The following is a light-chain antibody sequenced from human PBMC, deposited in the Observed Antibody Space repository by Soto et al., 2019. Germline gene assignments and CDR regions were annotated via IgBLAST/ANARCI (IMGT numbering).Light chain of an antibody. CDR3: QQIESFPFT. V-gene: IGKV1-9*01. CDR1: QDISSF. J-gene: IGKJ4*01. CDR2: AAS. Sequence: DIQLTQSPSSLSASVGDRVTITCRASQDISSFLAWFQQKPGKAPKLLIYAASTLQSGVPSRFSGSGSGTEFTLTISSLQPEDFATYYCQQIESFPFTFGGGTKVEIK.